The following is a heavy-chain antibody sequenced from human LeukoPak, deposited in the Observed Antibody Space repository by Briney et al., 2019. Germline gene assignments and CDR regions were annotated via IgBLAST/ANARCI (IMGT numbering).Heavy chain of an antibody. V-gene: IGHV3-23*01. J-gene: IGHJ4*02. CDR1: GFTFSSHA. CDR2: LSGSGYNT. Sequence: LPGGSLRLSCAASGFTFSSHALSWVRQAPGKGLEWVSSLSGSGYNTYYADSVKGRFTISRDNSKNTVYLQMNSLRAEDTAVYYCAKDPHGTRYFDYWGQGTLVTVSS. CDR3: AKDPHGTRYFDY. D-gene: IGHD2-2*01.